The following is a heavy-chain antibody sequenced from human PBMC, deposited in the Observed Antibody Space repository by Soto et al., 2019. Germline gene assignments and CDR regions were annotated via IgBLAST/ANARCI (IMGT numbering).Heavy chain of an antibody. CDR1: GFNFSSHG. CDR2: ISYDGINK. Sequence: QVQLVESRGGVVQPGRSLRLSCAASGFNFSSHGMHWVRQAPGKGLKWVAFISYDGINKYYADSVKGRFTISRDNSKNTPSLKMNSLRAEDTAVYYCSRGGDIVVVPLDTYFYYGLDIWGQGTTVSVSS. J-gene: IGHJ6*02. V-gene: IGHV3-30*03. D-gene: IGHD2-2*01. CDR3: SRGGDIVVVPLDTYFYYGLDI.